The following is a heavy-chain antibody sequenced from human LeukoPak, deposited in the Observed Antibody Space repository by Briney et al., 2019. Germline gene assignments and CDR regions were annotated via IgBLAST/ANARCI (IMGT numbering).Heavy chain of an antibody. V-gene: IGHV3-48*01. D-gene: IGHD4-17*01. CDR3: TKRITATAPFDS. J-gene: IGHJ4*02. Sequence: PGGSLRLSCRVSGFTFSSYGMNWVRQAPGKGLVWVAYIGGWSDPIDYADSVKGRFTISRDNSKNTVYLQMNSLTVEDTALYYCTKRITATAPFDSWGQGALVIVSS. CDR1: GFTFSSYG. CDR2: IGGWSDPI.